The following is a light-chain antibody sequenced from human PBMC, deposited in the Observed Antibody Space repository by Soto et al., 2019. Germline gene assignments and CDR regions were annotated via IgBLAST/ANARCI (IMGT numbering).Light chain of an antibody. Sequence: QSVLTQRPSVSGAPGQRVTISCTGSSSNIGASYEVHWYQQLPGRAPKLLIYGNNNRPSGVPDRFSGSKSGTSGSLAITGLQAEDEADYYCQSYDSSLSGYVFGTGTKLTVL. CDR3: QSYDSSLSGYV. J-gene: IGLJ1*01. CDR2: GNN. V-gene: IGLV1-40*01. CDR1: SSNIGASYE.